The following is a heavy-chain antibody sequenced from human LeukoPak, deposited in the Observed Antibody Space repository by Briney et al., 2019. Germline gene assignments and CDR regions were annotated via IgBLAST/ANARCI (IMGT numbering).Heavy chain of an antibody. Sequence: SETLSLTCTVSGGSISSYYWSWIRQPPGKGLEWIGYIYCSGSTNYNPSLKSRVTISVDTSKNQFSLKLSSVTAADPAVYYSARAVPTMDRVSFAFDIWGQGRMVTVSS. J-gene: IGHJ3*02. CDR1: GGSISSYY. CDR2: IYCSGST. D-gene: IGHD3-10*01. V-gene: IGHV4-59*01. CDR3: ARAVPTMDRVSFAFDI.